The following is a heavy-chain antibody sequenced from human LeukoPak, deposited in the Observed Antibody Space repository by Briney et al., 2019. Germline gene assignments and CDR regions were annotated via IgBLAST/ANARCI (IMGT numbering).Heavy chain of an antibody. CDR1: GFTFSSYE. D-gene: IGHD3-10*01. CDR3: AILMVRGAYGMDV. J-gene: IGHJ6*04. V-gene: IGHV3-48*03. Sequence: PGGSLRLSCAASGFTFSSYEMNWVRQAPGKGPEWVSYISSSGSTIYYADSVKGRFTISRDNAKNSLYLQMNSLRAEDTAVYYCAILMVRGAYGMDVWGKGTTVTVSS. CDR2: ISSSGSTI.